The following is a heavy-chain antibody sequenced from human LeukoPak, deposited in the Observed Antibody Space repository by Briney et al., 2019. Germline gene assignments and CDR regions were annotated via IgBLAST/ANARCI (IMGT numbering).Heavy chain of an antibody. CDR1: GFTFSRYW. V-gene: IGHV3-74*03. CDR3: TRDYGA. J-gene: IGHJ5*02. D-gene: IGHD4/OR15-4a*01. Sequence: GGSLRLSCAAYGFTFSRYWMHWARQAPGKGLVWVARVNSDGFSTTYADSVKGRFTISRDNTKSTLYLQMNRLRAEDTAVYYCTRDYGAWGQGTLVTVSS. CDR2: VNSDGFST.